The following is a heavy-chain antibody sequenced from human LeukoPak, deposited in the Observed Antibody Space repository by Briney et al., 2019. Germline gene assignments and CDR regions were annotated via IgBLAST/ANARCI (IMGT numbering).Heavy chain of an antibody. CDR2: IYYSGST. J-gene: IGHJ4*02. Sequence: SETLCLTCTVSGGSISSSSYYWGWIRQPPVKGMEWIGSIYYSGSTYYNPSLKSRVTISVDTSKNQFSLTLSSVTAADTAVYYCARCRVVVAASPFDYWGQGTLVTVSS. CDR1: GGSISSSSYY. CDR3: ARCRVVVAASPFDY. V-gene: IGHV4-39*01. D-gene: IGHD2-15*01.